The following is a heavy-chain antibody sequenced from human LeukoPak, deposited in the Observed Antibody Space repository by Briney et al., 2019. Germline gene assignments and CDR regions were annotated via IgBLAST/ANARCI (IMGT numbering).Heavy chain of an antibody. V-gene: IGHV4-39*01. CDR1: GGSIGSGSHY. J-gene: IGHJ4*02. D-gene: IGHD2-2*01. CDR3: AGRLVPAATFEY. CDR2: IYYSGRT. Sequence: SETLSLTCTVSGGSIGSGSHYWGRIRQSPGKGLEWIGSIYYSGRTYYNPSLKSRVTISVDTSKNQFSLKLSSVTAADTAVYYCAGRLVPAATFEYWGQGTLVTVSS.